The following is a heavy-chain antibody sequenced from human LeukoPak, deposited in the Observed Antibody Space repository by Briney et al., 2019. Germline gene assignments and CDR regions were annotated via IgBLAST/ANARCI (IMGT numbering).Heavy chain of an antibody. CDR2: IYTSGST. Sequence: SETLSLTCTVSGGSISSYYWSWIRQPAGKGLEWIGRIYTSGSTNYNPSLKSRVTISVDTSKNQFSLKLSSVTAADTAVYYCTGVVPSFYYMDVWGKGTTVTVSS. CDR3: TGVVPSFYYMDV. D-gene: IGHD2-15*01. J-gene: IGHJ6*03. CDR1: GGSISSYY. V-gene: IGHV4-4*07.